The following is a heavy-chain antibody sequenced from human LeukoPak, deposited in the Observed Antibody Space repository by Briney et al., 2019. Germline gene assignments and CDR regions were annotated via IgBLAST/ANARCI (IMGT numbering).Heavy chain of an antibody. Sequence: SETLSLTCAVYGGSFSGYYWSWIRQPPGKGLEWIGEINHSGSTNYNPSLKSRVTISVDTSKNQFSLKLSSVTAADTAVYYCARQWLGLDYWGQGTLVTVSS. CDR3: ARQWLGLDY. CDR1: GGSFSGYY. V-gene: IGHV4-34*01. J-gene: IGHJ4*02. CDR2: INHSGST. D-gene: IGHD6-19*01.